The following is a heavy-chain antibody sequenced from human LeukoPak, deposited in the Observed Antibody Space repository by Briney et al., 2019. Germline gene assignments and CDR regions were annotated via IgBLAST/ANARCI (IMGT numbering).Heavy chain of an antibody. CDR2: IKQDGSKK. CDR1: GFTLRSYW. CDR3: ARAPGDPPNY. J-gene: IGHJ4*02. Sequence: GGSLRLSSAACGFTLRSYWMSWVRQAPGEGLEWVANIKQDGSKKYYVDSVKGRFTISRDNAKNSLYLQMNSLRVEDTAVYYCARAPGDPPNYWGQGTLVTVSS. V-gene: IGHV3-7*03. D-gene: IGHD4-17*01.